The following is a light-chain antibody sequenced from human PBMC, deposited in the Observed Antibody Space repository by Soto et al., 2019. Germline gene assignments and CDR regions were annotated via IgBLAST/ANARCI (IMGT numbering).Light chain of an antibody. CDR2: VAS. CDR1: QGISSY. J-gene: IGKJ3*01. V-gene: IGKV1-9*01. Sequence: IQLTQSPPSLSASVGDRVTIACRASQGISSYLAWYQQKPGKVPKLLIYVASTLQSGVPSRFSGSGSGTDFTLTISSLQPENFATYYCQQLNSYPRTFGPGTKVDIK. CDR3: QQLNSYPRT.